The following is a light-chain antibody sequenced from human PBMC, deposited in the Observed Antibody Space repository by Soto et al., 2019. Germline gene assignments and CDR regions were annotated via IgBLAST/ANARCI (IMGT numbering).Light chain of an antibody. Sequence: QSVLTQPPSVSGSPGQSVTISCTGTSTDFVSYNRVSWYQQPPGTAPKLMIYEVSKRPSGVPDRFSGSKSGNTASLTISGLQAADEADYYCISYTGSSTYYVFGPGTKVTVL. J-gene: IGLJ1*01. V-gene: IGLV2-18*02. CDR3: ISYTGSSTYYV. CDR1: STDFVSYNR. CDR2: EVS.